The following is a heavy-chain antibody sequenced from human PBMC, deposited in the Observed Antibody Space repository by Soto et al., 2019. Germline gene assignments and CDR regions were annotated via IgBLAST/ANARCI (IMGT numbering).Heavy chain of an antibody. Sequence: GGSLRLSCAASGFTFSSYGMHWVRQAPGKGLEWVAVISYDGSNKYYADSVKGRFTISRDNSKNTLYLQMNSLRAEDTAVYYCAKAAVAEIDYWGQGTLVTVSS. CDR1: GFTFSSYG. D-gene: IGHD6-19*01. CDR3: AKAAVAEIDY. J-gene: IGHJ4*02. V-gene: IGHV3-30*18. CDR2: ISYDGSNK.